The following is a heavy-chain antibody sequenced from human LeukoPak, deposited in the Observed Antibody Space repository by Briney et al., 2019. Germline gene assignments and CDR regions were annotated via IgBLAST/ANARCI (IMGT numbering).Heavy chain of an antibody. J-gene: IGHJ4*02. D-gene: IGHD3-22*01. CDR1: GYTFTGYY. Sequence: GASVKVSCKASGYTFTGYYMHWVRQAPGQGLEWMGWINPNSGGTNYAQKFQGWVTMTRDTSISTAYMELSRLRSDDTAVYYCAINHYYYDSSGYPPSTPPLDYWGQGTLVTVSS. V-gene: IGHV1-2*04. CDR2: INPNSGGT. CDR3: AINHYYYDSSGYPPSTPPLDY.